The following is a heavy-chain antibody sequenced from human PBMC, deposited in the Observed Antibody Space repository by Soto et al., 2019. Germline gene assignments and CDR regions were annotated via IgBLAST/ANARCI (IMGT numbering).Heavy chain of an antibody. CDR2: ISGSGGST. CDR1: GFTFSSYA. D-gene: IGHD3-3*01. Sequence: GGSLRLSCAASGFTFSSYAMSWVRQAPGKGLEWVSAISGSGGSTYYADSVKGRFTISRDNSKNTLYLQMNSLRAEDTAVYYCAIVPTVSITIFGLCPWGQGTLVTVSS. V-gene: IGHV3-23*01. J-gene: IGHJ5*02. CDR3: AIVPTVSITIFGLCP.